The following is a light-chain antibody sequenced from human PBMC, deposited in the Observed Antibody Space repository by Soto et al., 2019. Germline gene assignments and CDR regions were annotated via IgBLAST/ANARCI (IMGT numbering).Light chain of an antibody. V-gene: IGKV1-27*01. CDR3: QKYSSVPV. CDR1: QGIRNF. Sequence: DIQMTQSPTSLSASVGDRVTITCRASQGIRNFVAWYQQQPGKPPKLLIYAASTLQSGVPSRFSGSGSGTDFTLTSNSLQPEDVATYSGQKYSSVPVFGPGTKVEI. CDR2: AAS. J-gene: IGKJ3*01.